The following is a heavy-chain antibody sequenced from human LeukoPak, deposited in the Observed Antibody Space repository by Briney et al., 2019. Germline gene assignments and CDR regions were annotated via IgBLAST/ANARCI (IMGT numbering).Heavy chain of an antibody. D-gene: IGHD3-10*01. J-gene: IGHJ6*03. Sequence: GESLKISCKGSGYSFTSYWIGWVRQLPGKGLEWMGIIYPGDSDTRYSPSFQGQVTISADKSISTAYLQWSSLKASDTAMYYCARQFPYYYGSGSYYYYMDVWGKGTTVTISS. CDR1: GYSFTSYW. CDR2: IYPGDSDT. V-gene: IGHV5-51*01. CDR3: ARQFPYYYGSGSYYYYMDV.